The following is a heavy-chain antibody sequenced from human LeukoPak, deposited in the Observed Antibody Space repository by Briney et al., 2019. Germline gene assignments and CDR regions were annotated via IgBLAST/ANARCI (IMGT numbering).Heavy chain of an antibody. CDR3: AREIAVAGTFDY. J-gene: IGHJ4*02. V-gene: IGHV4-61*01. D-gene: IGHD6-19*01. CDR2: DYCGGNT. Sequence: SETLSLTCTVSGFSVTTDSYCWGWIRQPPGKGLEWIGYDYCGGNTNYDPSLKRRVTISVDTSKNQFSLKLSSVTAADTAVYYCAREIAVAGTFDYWGQGTLVTVSS. CDR1: GFSVTTDSYC.